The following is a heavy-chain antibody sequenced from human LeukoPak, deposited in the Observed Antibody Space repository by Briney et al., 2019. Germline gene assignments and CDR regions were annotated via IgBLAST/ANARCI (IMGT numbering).Heavy chain of an antibody. Sequence: MGIINPSGGSTTYAQKFQGRVTMTRDSSTSTVYMELRSLRSEDTAVYYCARDVASSGYFWDWGQGTLVTVSS. D-gene: IGHD3-22*01. CDR2: INPSGGST. CDR3: ARDVASSGYFWD. V-gene: IGHV1-46*01. J-gene: IGHJ4*02.